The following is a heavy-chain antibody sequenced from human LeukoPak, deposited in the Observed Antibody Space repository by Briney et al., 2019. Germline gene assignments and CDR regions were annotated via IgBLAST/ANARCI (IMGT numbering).Heavy chain of an antibody. CDR2: ISAYNGNT. D-gene: IGHD3-9*01. V-gene: IGHV1-18*01. Sequence: GASVTVSCMASGYTFTSYGISWVRQAPGQGVEWMGWISAYNGNTNYAQKLQGRVTMTTDTSTSTAYMELRSLRSDDTAVYYCAREQLRYFYWFSYGPGAFDICGQGTMVTVSS. CDR1: GYTFTSYG. CDR3: AREQLRYFYWFSYGPGAFDI. J-gene: IGHJ3*02.